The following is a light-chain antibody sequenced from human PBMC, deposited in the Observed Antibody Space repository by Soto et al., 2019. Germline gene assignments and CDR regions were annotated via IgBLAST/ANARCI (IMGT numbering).Light chain of an antibody. V-gene: IGKV1-27*01. CDR1: QGIGNF. CDR2: AAS. CDR3: HRYNSVPLT. J-gene: IGKJ4*01. Sequence: DVQMTQSPSSLSASLGDRVTITCRASQGIGNFLAWYQQKPGDVPKLLIYAASTVQSGGPSRFSGSGSGTDFTLTISSLQPEDVATYFCHRYNSVPLTFGGGTKVDIK.